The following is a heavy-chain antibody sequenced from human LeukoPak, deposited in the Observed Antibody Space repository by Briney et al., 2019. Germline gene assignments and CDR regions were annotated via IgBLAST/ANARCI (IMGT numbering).Heavy chain of an antibody. J-gene: IGHJ5*02. D-gene: IGHD4-23*01. CDR2: ISYDGSNK. Sequence: PGRSLRLSCAASGFTFSSYGMHWVRQAPGKGLEWVAFISYDGSNKYCADSVKGRFTISRDNSKNTLYLQMNSLRAEDTAVYYCAREFVWESSGGGNFFYPWGQGTLVTVSS. CDR1: GFTFSSYG. V-gene: IGHV3-30*03. CDR3: AREFVWESSGGGNFFYP.